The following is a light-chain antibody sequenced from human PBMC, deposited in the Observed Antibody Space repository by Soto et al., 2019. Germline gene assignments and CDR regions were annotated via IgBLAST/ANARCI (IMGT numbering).Light chain of an antibody. Sequence: EIVMTQSPATRSVSPGERATLSCRASQSVSSNLAWYQQKPGQAPRLLIYGASTRATGIPARFSGSGSGTEFTLTISSLQSEDSAVYYCQQYNNWPRTFGQGTKVDIK. J-gene: IGKJ1*01. CDR3: QQYNNWPRT. CDR2: GAS. V-gene: IGKV3-15*01. CDR1: QSVSSN.